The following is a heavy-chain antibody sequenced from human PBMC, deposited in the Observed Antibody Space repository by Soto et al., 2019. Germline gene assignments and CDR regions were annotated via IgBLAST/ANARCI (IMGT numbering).Heavy chain of an antibody. J-gene: IGHJ4*02. Sequence: QVQLQESGPGLVKPSQTLSLTCTVSGGSISSGTSYWSWIRHRPGKGLEWIGYIFYSGSFYYTPSLKGRVMILADTSKNQFTLRLSSVTAADTAVYYCARAPDTPSIFGVALPYVFDYWGQGTLVTVSS. CDR1: GGSISSGTSY. V-gene: IGHV4-31*03. CDR3: ARAPDTPSIFGVALPYVFDY. D-gene: IGHD3-3*01. CDR2: IFYSGSF.